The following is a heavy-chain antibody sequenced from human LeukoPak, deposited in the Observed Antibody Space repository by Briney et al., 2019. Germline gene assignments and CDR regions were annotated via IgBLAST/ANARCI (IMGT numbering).Heavy chain of an antibody. V-gene: IGHV4-34*01. J-gene: IGHJ5*02. D-gene: IGHD2-2*01. CDR3: ASICSSTSCPGASNWFDP. Sequence: PSETLSLTCAVYGGSFSGYYWSWIRQPPGKGLEWIGEINHSGSTNYNPSLKSRVTISVDTSKNQFSLKLSSVTAADTAVYYCASICSSTSCPGASNWFDPWGQGTLVTVSS. CDR1: GGSFSGYY. CDR2: INHSGST.